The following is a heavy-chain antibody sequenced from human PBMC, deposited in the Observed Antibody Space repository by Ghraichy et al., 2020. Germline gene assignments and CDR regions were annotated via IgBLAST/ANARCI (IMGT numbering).Heavy chain of an antibody. J-gene: IGHJ4*02. Sequence: GGSLRLSCAASGFSFSTYGLHWVRQSPGTGLEWVAFIRNDGSDKYYADSVKGRFTISRDKSKNTLYLQMNSLRGEDTAVYYCAKEWDVRAHTFFFDSWGQGTLVTVSS. D-gene: IGHD1-26*01. CDR1: GFSFSTYG. V-gene: IGHV3-30*02. CDR3: AKEWDVRAHTFFFDS. CDR2: IRNDGSDK.